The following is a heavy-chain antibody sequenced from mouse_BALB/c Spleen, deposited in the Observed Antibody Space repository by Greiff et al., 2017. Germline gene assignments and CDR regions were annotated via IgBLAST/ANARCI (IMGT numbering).Heavy chain of an antibody. V-gene: IGHV1S22*01. CDR3: TRESRLLRNYYAMDY. CDR2: IYPGSGST. J-gene: IGHJ4*01. CDR1: GYTFTSYW. Sequence: KQPGSELVRPGASVKLSCKASGYTFTSYWMHWVKQRPGQGLEWIGNIYPGSGSTNYDEKFKSKATLTVDTSSSTAYMQLSSLTSEDSAVYYCTRESRLLRNYYAMDYWGQGTSVTVSS. D-gene: IGHD2-3*01.